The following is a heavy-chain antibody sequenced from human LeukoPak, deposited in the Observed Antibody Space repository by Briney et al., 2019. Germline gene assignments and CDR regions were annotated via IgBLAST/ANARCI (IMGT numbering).Heavy chain of an antibody. CDR1: GGSFSGYY. J-gene: IGHJ6*02. Sequence: SETLSLTCAVYGGSFSGYYWSWIRQLPGKGLEWIGEINHSGSTNYNPSLKSRVTISVDTSKNQFSLKLSSVTAADTAVYYCARGITIFGVVTYYYYYGMDVWGQGTTVTVSS. D-gene: IGHD3-3*01. V-gene: IGHV4-34*01. CDR2: INHSGST. CDR3: ARGITIFGVVTYYYYYGMDV.